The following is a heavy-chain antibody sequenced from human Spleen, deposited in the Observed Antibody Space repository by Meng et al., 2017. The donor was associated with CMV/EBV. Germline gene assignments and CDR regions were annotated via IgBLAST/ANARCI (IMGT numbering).Heavy chain of an antibody. V-gene: IGHV3-13*01. J-gene: IGHJ6*02. D-gene: IGHD2-2*01. Sequence: GESLKISCAASGFTFSSYDMHWVRQGTGKGLEWVSAIGTAGDTYYPGSVKGRFSISRDNAKNTLYLQMNSLRGEDTAVYYCARDYCSSTSCGIYGMDVWGQGTTVTVSS. CDR1: GFTFSSYD. CDR2: IGTAGDT. CDR3: ARDYCSSTSCGIYGMDV.